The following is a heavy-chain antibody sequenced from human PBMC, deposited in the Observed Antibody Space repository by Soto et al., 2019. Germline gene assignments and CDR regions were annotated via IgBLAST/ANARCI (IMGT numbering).Heavy chain of an antibody. CDR1: GGTFSSYA. D-gene: IGHD3-22*01. CDR3: ARDQKSDYYDSSGYSSLDY. J-gene: IGHJ4*02. Sequence: SVKVSCKASGGTFSSYAISWVRQAPGQGLEWMGGIIPIFGTANYAQKFQGRVTITADESTSTAYMELSSLRCEDTAVYYCARDQKSDYYDSSGYSSLDYWGQGTLVTVSS. CDR2: IIPIFGTA. V-gene: IGHV1-69*13.